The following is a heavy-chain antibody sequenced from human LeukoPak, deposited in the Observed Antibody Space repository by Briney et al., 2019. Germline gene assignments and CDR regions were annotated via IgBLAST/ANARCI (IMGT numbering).Heavy chain of an antibody. CDR1: GYTFTGYY. D-gene: IGHD6-13*01. J-gene: IGHJ4*02. CDR3: ARDRIPLYSSSWYPWAVAGSGDFDY. V-gene: IGHV1-2*02. CDR2: INPNSGGT. Sequence: GASVKVSCKASGYTFTGYYMHWVRQAPGQGLDWMGWINPNSGGTNYAQKFQGRVTMTRDTSISTAYMELSRLRSDDTAVYYCARDRIPLYSSSWYPWAVAGSGDFDYWGQGTLVTVSS.